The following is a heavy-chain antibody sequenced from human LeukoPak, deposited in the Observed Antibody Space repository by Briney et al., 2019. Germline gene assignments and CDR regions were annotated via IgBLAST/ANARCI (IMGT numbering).Heavy chain of an antibody. Sequence: GGSLRLSCAASGFTFSNYAMSWVRQAPGKGLEWVSDISGSGGNTYYADSVRGRFTISRDNAKNSLYLHMNSLTVEDTAVYYCSRDPRHNDYWGQGTLVTVSS. CDR1: GFTFSNYA. J-gene: IGHJ4*02. CDR2: ISGSGGNT. CDR3: SRDPRHNDY. V-gene: IGHV3-23*01.